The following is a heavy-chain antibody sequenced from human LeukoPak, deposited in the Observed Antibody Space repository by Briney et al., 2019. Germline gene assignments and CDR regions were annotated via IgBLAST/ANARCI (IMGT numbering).Heavy chain of an antibody. Sequence: GASVEVSCKASGYTFTSYYMHWVRQAPGQGLEWMGIINPSGGSTSYAQKFQGRVTMTRDTSTSTVYMELSSLRSEDTAVYYCARDPRLGYCTNGVCPLVHWGQGTLVTVSP. CDR1: GYTFTSYY. CDR3: ARDPRLGYCTNGVCPLVH. D-gene: IGHD2-8*01. V-gene: IGHV1-46*01. J-gene: IGHJ5*02. CDR2: INPSGGST.